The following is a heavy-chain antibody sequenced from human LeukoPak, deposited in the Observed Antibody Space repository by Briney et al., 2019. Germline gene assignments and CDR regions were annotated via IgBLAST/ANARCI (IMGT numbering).Heavy chain of an antibody. CDR3: ATGGGYYYSH. V-gene: IGHV3-33*01. D-gene: IGHD3-22*01. J-gene: IGHJ4*02. CDR1: GFPFSSYG. CDR2: ADRDGNYR. Sequence: GGSLRLSCVASGFPFSSYGMHWVRQAPGKGLEWVAVADRDGNYRYSGDSVKGRFAISRDNSKNTLYLEMSSLRVEDTAVYYCATGGGYYYSHWGQGILVTVSS.